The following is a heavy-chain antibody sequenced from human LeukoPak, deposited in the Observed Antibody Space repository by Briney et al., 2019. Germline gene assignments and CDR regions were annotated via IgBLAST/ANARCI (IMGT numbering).Heavy chain of an antibody. CDR2: ISSSSSYI. CDR3: ARGYCSGGSCYSHYYYMDV. D-gene: IGHD2-15*01. Sequence: PGGSLRLSCAASGVTFSSYSMNWVRQAPGKGLEWVSSISSSSSYIYSADSVKGRFTISRDNAKNTLCLQMNSLRAEDTAVYYCARGYCSGGSCYSHYYYMDVWGKGTTVTVSS. J-gene: IGHJ6*03. V-gene: IGHV3-21*01. CDR1: GVTFSSYS.